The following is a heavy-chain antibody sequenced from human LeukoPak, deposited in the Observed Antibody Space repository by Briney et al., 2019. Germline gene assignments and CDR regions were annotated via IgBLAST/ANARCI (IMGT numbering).Heavy chain of an antibody. D-gene: IGHD6-19*01. V-gene: IGHV1-69*05. CDR3: AREYSSGWYGGWYFDY. J-gene: IGHJ4*02. Sequence: SVKVSCKASGGTFSSYAISWVRQAPGQGLEWMGGSIPIFGTANYAQKFQVRVTVTTNESTSTAYMEQSSLRSEDTAVYYCAREYSSGWYGGWYFDYWGQGTLVTVSS. CDR1: GGTFSSYA. CDR2: SIPIFGTA.